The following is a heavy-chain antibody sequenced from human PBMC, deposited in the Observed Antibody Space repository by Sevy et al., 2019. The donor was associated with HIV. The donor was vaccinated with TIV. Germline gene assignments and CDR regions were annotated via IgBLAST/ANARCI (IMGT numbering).Heavy chain of an antibody. CDR1: GFTFSSYA. J-gene: IGHJ4*02. CDR2: ISSSSDST. CDR3: AKDRLEWLPRVYYFDY. Sequence: GGSLRLSCAASGFTFSSYAMSWVRQAPGKGLEWVSAISSSSDSTYYADSVKGRFTISRDNSKNTLYLQMNSLRAEDTAVYYCAKDRLEWLPRVYYFDYWGQGTLVTVSS. D-gene: IGHD3-3*01. V-gene: IGHV3-23*01.